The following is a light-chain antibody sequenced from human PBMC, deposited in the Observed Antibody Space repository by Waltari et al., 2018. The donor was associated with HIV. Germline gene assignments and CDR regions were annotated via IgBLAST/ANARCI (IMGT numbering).Light chain of an antibody. Sequence: SYVLTQAPSVSVAPGQTARITCGGNHVGTKRGHWYQQKPGQAPVLIIFDDGDRPSGRHERFSGSNSGNTANLTISRVEAGDEADYFCQVGDFNSDEVIFGGGTKMTVL. CDR2: DDG. CDR1: HVGTKR. J-gene: IGLJ2*01. CDR3: QVGDFNSDEVI. V-gene: IGLV3-21*02.